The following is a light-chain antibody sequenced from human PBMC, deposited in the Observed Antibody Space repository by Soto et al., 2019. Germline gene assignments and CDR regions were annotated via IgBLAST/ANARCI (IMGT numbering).Light chain of an antibody. CDR3: QQANSFPGI. CDR1: QGITNW. V-gene: IGKV1-12*01. CDR2: AAS. Sequence: DIQMTQSPSSVSASVGDRVTITCRASQGITNWLAWYQQKPGKAPRLLIYAASSLQSGVPPRFSGSGFGTDFTLTISSLQPEDCATYYCQQANSFPGIFGGGTKVEIK. J-gene: IGKJ4*01.